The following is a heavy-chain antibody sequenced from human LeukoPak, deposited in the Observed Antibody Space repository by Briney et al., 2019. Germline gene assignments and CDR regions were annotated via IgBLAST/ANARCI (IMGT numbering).Heavy chain of an antibody. CDR3: ARVRRELLERYYYYMDV. J-gene: IGHJ6*03. CDR1: GFTFDDYG. Sequence: AGGSLRLSCAASGFTFDDYGISWVRQAPGKGLEWVSSISTNSLYIYYADSVKGRFTISRDNAKNSLYLQMNSLRAEDTAVYYCARVRRELLERYYYYMDVWGKGNTVTISS. V-gene: IGHV3-21*04. CDR2: ISTNSLYI. D-gene: IGHD1-26*01.